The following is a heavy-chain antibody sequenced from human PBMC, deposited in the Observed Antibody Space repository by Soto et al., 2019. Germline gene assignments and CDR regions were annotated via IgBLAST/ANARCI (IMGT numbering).Heavy chain of an antibody. V-gene: IGHV1-69*13. CDR3: ASRRVGTDDAFDI. CDR2: IIPIFGTA. J-gene: IGHJ3*02. D-gene: IGHD2-2*01. CDR1: GGTFSSYA. Sequence: SVKVSCKASGGTFSSYAISWVRQAPGQGLEWMGGIIPIFGTANYAQKFQGRVTITADESTSTAYIELSSLRSEDTAVYYCASRRVGTDDAFDIWGQGTMVTVSS.